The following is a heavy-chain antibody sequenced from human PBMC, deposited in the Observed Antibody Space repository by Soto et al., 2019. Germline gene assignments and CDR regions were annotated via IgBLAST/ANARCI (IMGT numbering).Heavy chain of an antibody. D-gene: IGHD3-3*01. CDR2: IYYSWIT. V-gene: IGHV4-59*08. Sequence: QVQLQESGPGLVKPSETLSLTCSVSGGSIGSYYWSWIRQPPGKGLEWIGYIYYSWITNYNPSLKSLVTISVDTSKNQFSLKLSSVTAADTAVYYCARGGWRQIDYWGQGTLVTVSS. CDR3: ARGGWRQIDY. CDR1: GGSIGSYY. J-gene: IGHJ4*02.